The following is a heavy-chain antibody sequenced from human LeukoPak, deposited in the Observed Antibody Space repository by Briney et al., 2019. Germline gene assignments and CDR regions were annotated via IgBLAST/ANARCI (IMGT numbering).Heavy chain of an antibody. J-gene: IGHJ4*02. CDR1: DGSISSYY. V-gene: IGHV4-4*07. CDR3: AREPTPGIAVAGTLDY. D-gene: IGHD6-19*01. Sequence: PSETLSLTCTVSDGSISSYYWSWIRQPAGKGLEWIGRIYTSGSTNYNPSLKSRVTMSVDTSKNQFSLKLSSVTAADTAVYYCAREPTPGIAVAGTLDYWGQGTLVTVSS. CDR2: IYTSGST.